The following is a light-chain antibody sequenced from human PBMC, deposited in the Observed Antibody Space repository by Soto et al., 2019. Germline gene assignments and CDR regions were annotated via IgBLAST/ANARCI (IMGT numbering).Light chain of an antibody. CDR3: QQYSSYPLT. Sequence: DIQMTQSPSTLSASVADRVTIACRASQAISGYLAWYQRKPGKAPKLLIYDAANLQTGVSSRFSGSGSGKEFTLTINSLQPDDFATYYCQQYSSYPLTFGGGTKVDIK. CDR1: QAISGY. V-gene: IGKV1-5*01. J-gene: IGKJ4*01. CDR2: DAA.